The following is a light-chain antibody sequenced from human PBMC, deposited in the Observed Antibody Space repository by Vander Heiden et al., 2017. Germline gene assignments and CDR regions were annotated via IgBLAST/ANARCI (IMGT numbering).Light chain of an antibody. V-gene: IGKV1-39*01. CDR3: QQSYSTLLT. CDR1: QSISSY. Sequence: IQMTQSLCSLSASVGDRVTITCLASQSISSYLHSYLQKPWKAPKLLIYAASSLQSRVPSRFSGSGSGTDFTLTISRLQPEDFATYYCQQSYSTLLTFGGGTKVEIK. CDR2: AAS. J-gene: IGKJ4*01.